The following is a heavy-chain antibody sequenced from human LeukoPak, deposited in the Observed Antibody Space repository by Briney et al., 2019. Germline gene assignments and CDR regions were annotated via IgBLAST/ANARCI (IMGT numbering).Heavy chain of an antibody. D-gene: IGHD6-19*01. CDR1: GYTFTSYA. CDR3: ARGRIAVAGIHY. Sequence: GASVKVSCKASGYTFTSYAMHWVRQAPGQRLEWMGWINAGNGNTKYSQKFQGRVTITRDTSASTAYMELSSLRSEDTAVYYCARGRIAVAGIHYWGQGTLVTVSS. CDR2: INAGNGNT. J-gene: IGHJ4*02. V-gene: IGHV1-3*01.